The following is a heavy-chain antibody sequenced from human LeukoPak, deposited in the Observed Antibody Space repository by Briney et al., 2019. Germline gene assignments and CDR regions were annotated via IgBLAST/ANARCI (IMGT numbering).Heavy chain of an antibody. CDR2: IIPIFGTA. V-gene: IGHV1-69*13. CDR3: ARAKDIVVVPAAISAFDI. D-gene: IGHD2-2*02. Sequence: SVKVSCKASGGTFSSYAISWVRQAPGQGLEWMGGIIPIFGTANYAQKFQGRVTITADESTSIAYMELSSLRSEDTAVYYCARAKDIVVVPAAISAFDIWGQGTMVTVSS. CDR1: GGTFSSYA. J-gene: IGHJ3*02.